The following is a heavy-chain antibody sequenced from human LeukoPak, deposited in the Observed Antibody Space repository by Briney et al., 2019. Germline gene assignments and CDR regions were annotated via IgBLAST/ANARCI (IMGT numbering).Heavy chain of an antibody. V-gene: IGHV4-59*08. CDR3: ARGRRDGYTLYYMDV. J-gene: IGHJ6*03. Sequence: PSETLSLTCSVSGGFISSYYWSWIRQPPGKGLEWIGYIYYSGSTNYNPSVKSRVTISVDTSKNQFSLKLSSVTAADTAVYYCARGRRDGYTLYYMDVWAKGTTVTISS. CDR1: GGFISSYY. D-gene: IGHD5-24*01. CDR2: IYYSGST.